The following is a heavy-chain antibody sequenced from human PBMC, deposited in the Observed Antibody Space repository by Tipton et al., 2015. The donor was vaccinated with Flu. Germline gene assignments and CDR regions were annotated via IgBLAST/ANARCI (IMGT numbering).Heavy chain of an antibody. CDR3: ARINYDFWSGYFRWLDY. V-gene: IGHV4-39*01. D-gene: IGHD3-3*01. CDR2: IYYSGST. CDR1: GGSISSSSYY. Sequence: TLSLTCTVSGGSISSSSYYWGWIRQPPGKGLEWIGSIYYSGSTYYNPSLKSRVTISVDTSKNQFSLKLSSVTAADTAVYYCARINYDFWSGYFRWLDYWGQGTLVTVSS. J-gene: IGHJ4*02.